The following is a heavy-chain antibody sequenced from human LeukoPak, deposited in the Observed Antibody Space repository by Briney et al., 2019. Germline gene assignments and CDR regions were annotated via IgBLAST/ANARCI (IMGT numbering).Heavy chain of an antibody. CDR3: ARGGYCSSTSCYSIDY. J-gene: IGHJ4*02. D-gene: IGHD2-2*02. Sequence: SETLSLTCTVSGGSISSHYWSWIRQPPGKGLEWIGYIYYSGSTNYNPSLKSRVTISVDTSKNQFSLKLSSVTAADTAVYYCARGGYCSSTSCYSIDYWGQGTLVTVSS. CDR2: IYYSGST. V-gene: IGHV4-59*11. CDR1: GGSISSHY.